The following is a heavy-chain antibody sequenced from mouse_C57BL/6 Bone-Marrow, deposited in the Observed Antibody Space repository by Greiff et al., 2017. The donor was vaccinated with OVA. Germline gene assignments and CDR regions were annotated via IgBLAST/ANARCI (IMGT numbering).Heavy chain of an antibody. J-gene: IGHJ3*01. CDR1: GYTFTSYW. Sequence: QVQLQQPGAELVMPGASVKLSCKASGYTFTSYWMHWVKQRPGQGLEWIGEIDPSDGYTNYNQKFKGKSTLTVDKSSSTAYMQLSSLTSEDSAVYYCARGGPSYGRRKRDWLAYWGQGTLVTVSA. CDR2: IDPSDGYT. V-gene: IGHV1-69*01. CDR3: ARGGPSYGRRKRDWLAY. D-gene: IGHD1-1*02.